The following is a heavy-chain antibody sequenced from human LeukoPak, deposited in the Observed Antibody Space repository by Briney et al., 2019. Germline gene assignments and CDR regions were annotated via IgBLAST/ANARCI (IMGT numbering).Heavy chain of an antibody. D-gene: IGHD6-13*01. CDR3: ARAHFSSSWLYFDY. Sequence: TSSETLSLTCSVSGGSISSYYWSWIRHPPGKGLDYIAYMSYSGTTNYNPSLKSRVTISVDTSKNQFSLKLTSVTAADTAVYYCARAHFSSSWLYFDYWGQGSLVTVSS. V-gene: IGHV4-59*01. CDR1: GGSISSYY. CDR2: MSYSGTT. J-gene: IGHJ4*02.